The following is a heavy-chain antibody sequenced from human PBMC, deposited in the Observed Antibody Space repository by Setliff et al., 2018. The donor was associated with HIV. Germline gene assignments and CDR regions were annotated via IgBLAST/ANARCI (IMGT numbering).Heavy chain of an antibody. CDR3: VNPSGAMGDFDS. CDR2: IDYHGST. Sequence: SETLSLTCTVSGGSISSTNYFWGWIRQPPGKGLEWIGTIDYHGSTYYNPSLKSRVTISIDTSKNQFSLQLTSVTAADTAVYYCVNPSGAMGDFDSWGQGTLVTVSS. V-gene: IGHV4-39*01. J-gene: IGHJ4*02. CDR1: GGSISSTNYF. D-gene: IGHD3-16*01.